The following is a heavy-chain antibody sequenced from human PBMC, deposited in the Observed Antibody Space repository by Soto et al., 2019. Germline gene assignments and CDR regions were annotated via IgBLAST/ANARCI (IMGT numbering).Heavy chain of an antibody. CDR3: ANTEDDSGSSFIFDY. CDR2: ISGSGGST. D-gene: IGHD6-13*01. CDR1: GFTFSSYA. J-gene: IGHJ4*02. Sequence: GGSLRLSCAASGFTFSSYAMSWVRQAPGKGLEWVSAISGSGGSTYYADSVKGRFTISRDNSKNTLYLQMNSLRAEDTAVYYCANTEDDSGSSFIFDYWGQGTLVTVSS. V-gene: IGHV3-23*01.